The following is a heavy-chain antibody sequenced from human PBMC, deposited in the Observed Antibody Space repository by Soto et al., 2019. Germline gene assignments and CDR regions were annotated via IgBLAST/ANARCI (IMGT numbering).Heavy chain of an antibody. Sequence: ASVKVSCKASGYTFTNHGVTWVRQAPGQGLEWMGWISAHTGKTNYAQKFQARVTMTTDTSTSTAYMELRSLTSGDTGVYYCARERYHTLFTAHPYGMDLWGQGTTVTVSS. V-gene: IGHV1-18*01. J-gene: IGHJ6*02. CDR2: ISAHTGKT. CDR3: ARERYHTLFTAHPYGMDL. D-gene: IGHD2-21*02. CDR1: GYTFTNHG.